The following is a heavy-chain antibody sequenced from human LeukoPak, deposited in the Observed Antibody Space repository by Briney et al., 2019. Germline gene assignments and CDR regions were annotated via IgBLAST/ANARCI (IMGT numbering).Heavy chain of an antibody. Sequence: SDTLSLTCAVSGYSISNSNWWGWIRQPPGKALEWIGYIYYSGSTYYNPSLKSRVTMSVDTSKNRFSLKLNSVTAVDTALYYCARTRLTTGTTFDLWGRGTLVTVSS. D-gene: IGHD1-1*01. J-gene: IGHJ2*01. V-gene: IGHV4-28*01. CDR1: GYSISNSNW. CDR3: ARTRLTTGTTFDL. CDR2: IYYSGST.